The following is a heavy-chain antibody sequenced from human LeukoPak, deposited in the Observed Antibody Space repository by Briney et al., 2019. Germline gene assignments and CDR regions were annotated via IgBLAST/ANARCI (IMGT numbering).Heavy chain of an antibody. CDR2: ISYDGSNK. D-gene: IGHD1-26*01. CDR1: GFTFNSYA. V-gene: IGHV3-30*18. J-gene: IGHJ4*02. Sequence: GGSLRLSCAASGFTFNSYAMSWVRQAPGKGLEWVAVISYDGSNKYYADSVKGRFTISRDNSKNTLYLQMNSLRAEDTAVYYCAKDLRSGSYYRFFDYWGQGTLVTVSS. CDR3: AKDLRSGSYYRFFDY.